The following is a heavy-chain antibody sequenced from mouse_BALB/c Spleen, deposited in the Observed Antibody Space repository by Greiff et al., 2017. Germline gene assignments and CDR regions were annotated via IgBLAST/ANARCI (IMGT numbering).Heavy chain of an antibody. J-gene: IGHJ4*01. CDR1: GYTFSSYW. Sequence: VQLQQSGAELMKPGASVKISCKATGYTFSSYWIEWVKQRPGHGLEWIGEILPGSGSTNYNEKFKGKATFTADTSSNTAYMQLSSLTSEDSAVYYCARGDGYYEKNAMDYWGQGTSVTVSS. V-gene: IGHV1-9*01. CDR2: ILPGSGST. CDR3: ARGDGYYEKNAMDY. D-gene: IGHD2-3*01.